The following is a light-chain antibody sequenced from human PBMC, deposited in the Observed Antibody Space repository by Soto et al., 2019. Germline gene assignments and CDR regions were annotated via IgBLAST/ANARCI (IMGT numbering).Light chain of an antibody. CDR1: QSVSSN. Sequence: EIVMTQSPATLSVSPGERATLSCRASQSVSSNLAWYQQKPGQAPRLLIYGASTRATGIPARFSGSGSGTEVNLTISSRQSEDFAVYYCQQYNNWPPYTFGQGTKLEIK. CDR2: GAS. V-gene: IGKV3-15*01. J-gene: IGKJ2*01. CDR3: QQYNNWPPYT.